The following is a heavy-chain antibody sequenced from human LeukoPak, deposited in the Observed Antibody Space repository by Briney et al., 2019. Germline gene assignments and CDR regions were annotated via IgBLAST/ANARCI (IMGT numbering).Heavy chain of an antibody. CDR3: ATRLIADRGRFDF. V-gene: IGHV1-2*02. CDR1: GYIFTGHY. Sequence: AAVTLFCTASGYIFTGHYMHWLRQGPGQGLEWMGWINPNSGGTNYAPKFQGRVTMTRDTSTSTASMELTRLRSDDTAVYYCATRLIADRGRFDFWGQGPLVTVSS. J-gene: IGHJ4*02. CDR2: INPNSGGT. D-gene: IGHD3-10*01.